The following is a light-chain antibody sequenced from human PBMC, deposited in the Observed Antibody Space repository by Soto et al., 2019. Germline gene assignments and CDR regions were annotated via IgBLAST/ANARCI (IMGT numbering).Light chain of an antibody. CDR3: QQYNNWPRT. Sequence: EIVMTQSPATLSVSPGERATLSYRASQSLSSNLAWYQQKPGQAPRLLIYGASTRATGIPARFSGSGSGTAFTLTISSLQSEDFAVYYCQQYNNWPRTFGQGTKVEIK. V-gene: IGKV3-15*01. CDR2: GAS. CDR1: QSLSSN. J-gene: IGKJ1*01.